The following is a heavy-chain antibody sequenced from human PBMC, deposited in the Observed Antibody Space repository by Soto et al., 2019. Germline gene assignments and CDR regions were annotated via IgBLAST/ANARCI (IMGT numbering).Heavy chain of an antibody. CDR1: GFTFSSYW. CDR2: IKQDGSEK. CDR3: ARDYFGVVIFGAFDS. V-gene: IGHV3-7*05. D-gene: IGHD3-3*01. Sequence: GGSLRLSCAASGFTFSSYWMSWVRQAPGKGLEWVANIKQDGSEKYYVDSVKGRFTISRDNAKNSLYLQMNSLRAEDTAVYYCARDYFGVVIFGAFDSWGQGTRVTVAS. J-gene: IGHJ3*02.